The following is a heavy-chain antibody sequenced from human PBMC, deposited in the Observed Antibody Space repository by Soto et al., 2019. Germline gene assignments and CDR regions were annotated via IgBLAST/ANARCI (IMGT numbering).Heavy chain of an antibody. CDR2: ISYDGSYS. V-gene: IGHV3-30*18. J-gene: IGHJ4*02. Sequence: QVQLVESGGGAVQPGRSLRVSCVTSGFSFSGFAMHWVRQAPGKRLESVAVISYDGSYSHHSDSVKGRFTISRDNSKNTLYLQMNSLRTEDTAVYYCAKDQGVGGTLGLFHYWGQGVLVTVSS. CDR3: AKDQGVGGTLGLFHY. D-gene: IGHD1-26*01. CDR1: GFSFSGFA.